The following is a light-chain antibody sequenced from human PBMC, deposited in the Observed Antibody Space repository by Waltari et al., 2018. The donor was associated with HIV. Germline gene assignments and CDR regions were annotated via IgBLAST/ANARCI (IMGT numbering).Light chain of an antibody. Sequence: QSVLTQPAAVSGAPGQSVDVSCTGTSRYVGGFDCFSWYQTHQDKAPKLLIYEVRSRPSGVSDRFSGSKSGNTASLTISGLQPEDEADYYCSSFTDNRAVIFGGGTKLTVL. V-gene: IGLV2-14*03. CDR2: EVR. CDR1: SRYVGGFDC. CDR3: SSFTDNRAVI. J-gene: IGLJ2*01.